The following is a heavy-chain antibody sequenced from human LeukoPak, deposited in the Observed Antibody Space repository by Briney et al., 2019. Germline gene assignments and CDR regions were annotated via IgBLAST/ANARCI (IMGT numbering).Heavy chain of an antibody. CDR2: IYYSGST. CDR3: AEGCSGGSCYSVFLF. V-gene: IGHV4-39*01. J-gene: IGHJ4*02. D-gene: IGHD2-15*01. Sequence: KPSETLSLTCTVYGGSFSGYYWGWIRQPPGKGLEWIGSIYYSGSTYYNPSLKSRVTISVDTSKNQFSLKLSSVTAADTAVYYCAEGCSGGSCYSVFLFWGQGTLVTVSS. CDR1: GGSFSGYY.